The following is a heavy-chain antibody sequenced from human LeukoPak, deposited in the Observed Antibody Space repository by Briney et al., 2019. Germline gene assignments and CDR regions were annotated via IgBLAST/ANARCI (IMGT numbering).Heavy chain of an antibody. D-gene: IGHD2-15*01. V-gene: IGHV3-30-3*01. Sequence: GGSLRLSCAASGFTFSSYAMHWVRQAPGKGLEWVAVISYDGSNKYYADSVKGRFTISRDNAKSSLYLQMNRLRVEDTAIYYCARGGLHYFDPWGQGTLVTVSS. J-gene: IGHJ4*02. CDR3: ARGGLHYFDP. CDR1: GFTFSSYA. CDR2: ISYDGSNK.